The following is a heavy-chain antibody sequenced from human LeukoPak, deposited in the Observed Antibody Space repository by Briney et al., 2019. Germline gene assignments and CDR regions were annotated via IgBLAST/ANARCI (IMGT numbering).Heavy chain of an antibody. J-gene: IGHJ6*03. D-gene: IGHD5-18*01. CDR3: AKQLWSSSMDV. CDR2: IRHDGNNK. CDR1: GFTFSSYG. Sequence: GGSLRLSCAASGFTFSSYGMHWVRQAPGKGLEWVAFIRHDGNNKYYAESVKGRFTISRDNSKNTLYLQMNSLRAEDTAVYYCAKQLWSSSMDVWGKGTTVTIPS. V-gene: IGHV3-30*02.